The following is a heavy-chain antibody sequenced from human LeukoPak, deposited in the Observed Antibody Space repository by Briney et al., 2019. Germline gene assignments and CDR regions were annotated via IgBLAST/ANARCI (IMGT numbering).Heavy chain of an antibody. CDR1: GFTFSSYS. Sequence: GGSLRLSCAASGFTFSSYSMNWVRQAPGKGLEWVSYISSSSSTIYYADSVKGRFTISRDNAKNSLYLQMNSLRAEDTAVYYCARDGNWGSYWGQGTLVTVSS. D-gene: IGHD7-27*01. CDR3: ARDGNWGSY. CDR2: ISSSSSTI. J-gene: IGHJ4*02. V-gene: IGHV3-48*01.